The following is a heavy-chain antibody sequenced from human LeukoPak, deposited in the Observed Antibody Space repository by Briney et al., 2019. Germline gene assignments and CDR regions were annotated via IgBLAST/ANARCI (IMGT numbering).Heavy chain of an antibody. J-gene: IGHJ4*02. Sequence: SETLSLTCTVSGGSISSYYWSWIRQPAGKGLEWIGRIYTSGSTNYNPSLKSRVTMSVDTSKNQFSLKLSSVTAADTAVYYCARENYDFWSGAPHFDYWDQGTLVTVSS. CDR1: GGSISSYY. CDR2: IYTSGST. V-gene: IGHV4-4*07. CDR3: ARENYDFWSGAPHFDY. D-gene: IGHD3-3*01.